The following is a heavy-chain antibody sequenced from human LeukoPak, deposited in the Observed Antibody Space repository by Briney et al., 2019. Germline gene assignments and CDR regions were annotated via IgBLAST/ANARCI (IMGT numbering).Heavy chain of an antibody. J-gene: IGHJ4*02. CDR1: GGSISSYY. Sequence: SETLSLTCTVSGGSISSYYWSWIRQPPGKGLEWIGYIYYSGSTNYNPSLKSRVTISVDTSKNQFSLKLSSVTAADTAVYYCARDYRGEVDYWGQGTLVTVSS. CDR2: IYYSGST. CDR3: ARDYRGEVDY. D-gene: IGHD3-10*01. V-gene: IGHV4-59*12.